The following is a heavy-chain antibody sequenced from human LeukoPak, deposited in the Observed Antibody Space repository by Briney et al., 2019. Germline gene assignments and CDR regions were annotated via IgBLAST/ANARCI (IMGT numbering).Heavy chain of an antibody. CDR1: GFTFSDYY. V-gene: IGHV3-11*01. D-gene: IGHD3-22*01. CDR2: ISSSGSTI. Sequence: GGSLRLSCAASGFTFSDYYMSWIRQAPGKGLEWVSYISSSGSTIYYADSVKGRFTISRDNAKNSLYLQMNSLRVEDTAVYYCAKSWNYYDSSGDDALDIWGQGTMVTVSS. CDR3: AKSWNYYDSSGDDALDI. J-gene: IGHJ3*02.